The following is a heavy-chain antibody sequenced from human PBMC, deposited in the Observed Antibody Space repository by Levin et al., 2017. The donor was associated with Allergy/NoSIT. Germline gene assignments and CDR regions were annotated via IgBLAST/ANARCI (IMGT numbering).Heavy chain of an antibody. CDR2: ISGGGGST. Sequence: GGSLRLSCAASGFTFSNYAMSWVRQAPGKGLDWVSAISGGGGSTYYADSVKGRFTISRDNSKSTVYLQMNSLRAEDTAVYYCAKDRDTSWYNWFDPWGQGTLVTVSS. D-gene: IGHD2-2*01. CDR1: GFTFSNYA. CDR3: AKDRDTSWYNWFDP. V-gene: IGHV3-23*01. J-gene: IGHJ5*02.